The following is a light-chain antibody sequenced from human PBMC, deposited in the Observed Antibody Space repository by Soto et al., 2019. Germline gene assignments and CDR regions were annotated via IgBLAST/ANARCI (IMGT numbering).Light chain of an antibody. J-gene: IGLJ1*01. CDR1: SSDVGGYNY. CDR3: NSYTSSSTYV. CDR2: EVT. V-gene: IGLV2-14*01. Sequence: QSVLTRPASVSGSPGQSITISCTGTSSDVGGYNYVSWYKQHPGKAPKLMIYEVTNRPSGVSNRFSGSKSGSTASLTISGLQAEDEADYYCNSYTSSSTYVFGTGTKVTVL.